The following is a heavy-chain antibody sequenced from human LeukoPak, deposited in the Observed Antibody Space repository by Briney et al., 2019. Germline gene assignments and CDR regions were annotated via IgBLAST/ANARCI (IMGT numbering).Heavy chain of an antibody. J-gene: IGHJ6*03. CDR1: GGTFSSYA. V-gene: IGHV1-69*13. D-gene: IGHD3-3*01. CDR2: IIPIFGTA. Sequence: ASVKVSCKASGGTFSSYAISWVRQAPGQGLEWMGGIIPIFGTANYAQKFQGRVTITADESTSTAYMELSSLRSEDTAVYYCARGPQIFGVVIQVSDYYYYMDVWGKGTTVTVSS. CDR3: ARGPQIFGVVIQVSDYYYYMDV.